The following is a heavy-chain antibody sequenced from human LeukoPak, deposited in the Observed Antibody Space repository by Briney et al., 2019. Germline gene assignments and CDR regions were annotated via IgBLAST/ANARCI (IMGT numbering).Heavy chain of an antibody. CDR3: AKENTKTPIRPGEATVTKGYFDY. V-gene: IGHV3-48*03. CDR1: GFTFSSYE. D-gene: IGHD4-17*01. J-gene: IGHJ4*02. CDR2: ISNSGSTI. Sequence: TGGSLRLSCAASGFTFSSYEMNWVRQAPGKGLEWVSYISNSGSTIYYADSVKGRFTISRDNSKNTLYLQMNSLRAEDTAVYYCAKENTKTPIRPGEATVTKGYFDYWGQGTLVTVSS.